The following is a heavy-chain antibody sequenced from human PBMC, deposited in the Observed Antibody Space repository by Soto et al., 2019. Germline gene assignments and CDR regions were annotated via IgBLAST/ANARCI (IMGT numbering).Heavy chain of an antibody. CDR2: IYETGST. D-gene: IGHD3-16*02. CDR1: GGSISSFY. V-gene: IGHV4-59*08. Sequence: PSETLSLTCTVSGGSISSFYWSWIRQPPGKGLEYIGYIYETGSTNYNPSLQSRGTMSIDTSKNQFSLKLNSVTAADTAVYYCARLRLSAPPWVAFDIWGQGTLVTVSS. J-gene: IGHJ3*02. CDR3: ARLRLSAPPWVAFDI.